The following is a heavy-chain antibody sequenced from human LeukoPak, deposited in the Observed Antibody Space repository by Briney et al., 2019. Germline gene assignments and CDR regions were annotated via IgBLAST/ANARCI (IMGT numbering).Heavy chain of an antibody. V-gene: IGHV1-18*01. Sequence: ASVKVSCKASGYTFTSYGISWVRQAPGQGLEWMGWISAYNGNTNYTQKFQGRVTMTRDTSIRTAYMELSRLRSDDTALYYCARDYLEDYDSSDYEGGYFDFWGQGTLVTVSS. CDR2: ISAYNGNT. J-gene: IGHJ4*02. D-gene: IGHD3-22*01. CDR3: ARDYLEDYDSSDYEGGYFDF. CDR1: GYTFTSYG.